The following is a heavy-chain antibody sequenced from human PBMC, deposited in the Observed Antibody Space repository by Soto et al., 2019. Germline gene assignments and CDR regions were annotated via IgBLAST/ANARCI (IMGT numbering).Heavy chain of an antibody. J-gene: IGHJ3*02. CDR2: IKGDGSAK. V-gene: IGHV3-7*05. Sequence: EVQVVESGGVLVQPGGSLRLSCAASGFTFGNYWMTWVRQAPGKGLEWVANIKGDGSAKSYLDSVRGRFTVSRDNDENSLFLQMNILRAEDTALYYCARDVSPGSSGYYLDAVDIWGQGTMVTVS. CDR1: GFTFGNYW. D-gene: IGHD6-25*01. CDR3: ARDVSPGSSGYYLDAVDI.